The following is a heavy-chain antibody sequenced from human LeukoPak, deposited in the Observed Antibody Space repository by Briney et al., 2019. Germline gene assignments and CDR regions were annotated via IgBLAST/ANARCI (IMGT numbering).Heavy chain of an antibody. CDR1: GFTFSSYA. J-gene: IGHJ4*02. Sequence: PGGSLRLSCAASGFTFSSYAMSWVRQAPGKGLEWVSAISGSGGSTYYADSVKGRFTISRDNSKNTLYLQMNSLRAEDTAVHYCAKDTYSSGWGYYYFDYWGQGTLVTVSS. CDR2: ISGSGGST. CDR3: AKDTYSSGWGYYYFDY. D-gene: IGHD6-19*01. V-gene: IGHV3-23*01.